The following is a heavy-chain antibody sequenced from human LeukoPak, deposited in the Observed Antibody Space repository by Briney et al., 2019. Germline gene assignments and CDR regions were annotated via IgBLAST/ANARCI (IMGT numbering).Heavy chain of an antibody. Sequence: GASVKVSCKASGYTFTSYGISWVRQAPGRGLEWMGWISAYNGNTNYAQKLQGRVTMTTDTSTSTAYMELRSLRSDDTAVYYCARDICGGSCYSPFSAYYYYGMDVWGKGTTVTVSS. CDR3: ARDICGGSCYSPFSAYYYYGMDV. CDR1: GYTFTSYG. J-gene: IGHJ6*04. V-gene: IGHV1-18*04. D-gene: IGHD2-15*01. CDR2: ISAYNGNT.